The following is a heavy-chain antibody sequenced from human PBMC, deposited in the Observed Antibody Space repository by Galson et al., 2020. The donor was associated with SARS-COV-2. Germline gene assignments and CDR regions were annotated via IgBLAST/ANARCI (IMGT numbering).Heavy chain of an antibody. J-gene: IGHJ1*01. CDR3: AKDALMVGYCSGGSCYPYFQH. V-gene: IGHV3-30*18. CDR1: GFTFSSYG. Sequence: GGSLRLSCAASGFTFSSYGMHWVRQAPGKGLEWVAVISYDGSNKYYADSVKGRFTISRDNSKNTLYLQMNSLRAEDTAVYYCAKDALMVGYCSGGSCYPYFQHWGQGTLVTVSS. CDR2: ISYDGSNK. D-gene: IGHD2-15*01.